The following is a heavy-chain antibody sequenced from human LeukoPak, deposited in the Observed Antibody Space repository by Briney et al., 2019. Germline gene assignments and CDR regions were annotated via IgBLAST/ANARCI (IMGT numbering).Heavy chain of an antibody. CDR2: MYHSGST. CDR1: GYSISSGYY. D-gene: IGHD5-18*01. J-gene: IGHJ4*02. CDR3: ARVQGWAAMGPFDY. Sequence: SETLSLTCTVSGYSISSGYYWGWIRQPPGKGLEWIGSMYHSGSTYDNPSLQSRVTISVDTSKNQFSLKLSSVTAADTAVYYCARVQGWAAMGPFDYWGQGTLVTVYS. V-gene: IGHV4-38-2*02.